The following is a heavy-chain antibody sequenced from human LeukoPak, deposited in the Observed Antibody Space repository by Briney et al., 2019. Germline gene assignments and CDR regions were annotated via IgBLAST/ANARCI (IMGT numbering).Heavy chain of an antibody. CDR2: INHSGST. Sequence: SETLSLTCTASGGSISSSSYYWGWLRQPPGKGLEWIGEINHSGSTNYNPSLKSRVTISVDTSKNQFSLKLSSVTAADTAVYYCARRVVRLRTLDYWGQGTLVTVSS. V-gene: IGHV4-39*07. CDR1: GGSISSSSYY. CDR3: ARRVVRLRTLDY. J-gene: IGHJ4*02. D-gene: IGHD1-7*01.